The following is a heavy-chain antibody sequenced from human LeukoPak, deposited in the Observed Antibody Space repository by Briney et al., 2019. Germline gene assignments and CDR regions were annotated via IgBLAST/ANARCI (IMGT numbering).Heavy chain of an antibody. CDR1: GFTFSNYA. D-gene: IGHD6-6*01. CDR3: ARDSSSSYYYYYYMDV. V-gene: IGHV3-23*01. Sequence: GGSLRLSCTVSGFTFSNYAMTWVRQAPGKGLEWVSAISGSGGSTYYADSVKGRFTISRDNSKNTLYLQMNSLRAEDTAVYYCARDSSSSYYYYYYMDVWGKGTTVTVSS. J-gene: IGHJ6*03. CDR2: ISGSGGST.